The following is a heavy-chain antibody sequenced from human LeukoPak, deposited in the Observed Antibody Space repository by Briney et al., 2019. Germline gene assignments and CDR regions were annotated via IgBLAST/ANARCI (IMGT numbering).Heavy chain of an antibody. J-gene: IGHJ4*02. Sequence: PGGSLKVSCVVSGINFADYAMHWVRQPPGRGLEWVAIISADGGCTFSADSVKGRFSISRDNSKNSLYLQVNSMRSEDTAMYYCAKESGKFDYWGQGTLVAVSS. CDR1: GINFADYA. V-gene: IGHV3-43*02. CDR3: AKESGKFDY. CDR2: ISADGGCT.